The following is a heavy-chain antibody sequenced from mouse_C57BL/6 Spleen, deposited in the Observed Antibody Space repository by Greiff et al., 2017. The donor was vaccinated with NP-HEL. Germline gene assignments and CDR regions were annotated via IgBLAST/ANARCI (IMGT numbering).Heavy chain of an antibody. Sequence: QVQLKQSGAELVRPGASVTLSCKASGYTFTDYEMHWVKQTPVHGLEWIGAIDPETGGTAYNQKFKGKAILTADKSSSTAYMELRSLTSEDSAVYYCTRGGGWYFDVWGTGTTVTVSS. CDR2: IDPETGGT. J-gene: IGHJ1*03. CDR1: GYTFTDYE. V-gene: IGHV1-15*01. CDR3: TRGGGWYFDV.